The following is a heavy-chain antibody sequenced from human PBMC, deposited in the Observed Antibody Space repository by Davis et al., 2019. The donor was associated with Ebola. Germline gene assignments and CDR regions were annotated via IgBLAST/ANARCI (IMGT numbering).Heavy chain of an antibody. CDR2: ISSSGITI. V-gene: IGHV3-48*03. D-gene: IGHD6-19*01. CDR1: GFTFSSYE. CDR3: AREAGSGWANWFDP. J-gene: IGHJ5*02. Sequence: GESLKISCAASGFTFSSYEMNWVRQAPGKGLEWVSYISSSGITIYYADSVKGRFTISRDNAKNSLYLQMNSLRAEDTAVYYCAREAGSGWANWFDPWGQGTLVTVSS.